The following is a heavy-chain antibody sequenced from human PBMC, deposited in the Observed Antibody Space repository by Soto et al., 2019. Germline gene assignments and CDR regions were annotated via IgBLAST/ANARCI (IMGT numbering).Heavy chain of an antibody. CDR2: TYHKYQWYN. V-gene: IGHV6-1*01. CDR1: ADSVSSDSAT. Sequence: SQTLSRTRAISADSVSSDSATWNWIRQSPSRGLEWLGRTYHKYQWYNEYAVSMKDRITINPHTSKNKFSLQLNSVTPEATATYYRARGRDGVEQPWFHPWGQGTLVTVSS. D-gene: IGHD3-3*01. J-gene: IGHJ5*02. CDR3: ARGRDGVEQPWFHP.